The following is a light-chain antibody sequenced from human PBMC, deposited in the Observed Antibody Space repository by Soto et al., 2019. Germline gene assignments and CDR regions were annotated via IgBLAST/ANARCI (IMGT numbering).Light chain of an antibody. CDR3: QQANSFPWT. Sequence: DIQMTQSPSSVSASVGDRVTITCRASQGISSWVAWYQQKPGKAPKLLIYAASSLQSGVPSRFSGSGSGTDFPLTSSSLQPEDFATYYCQQANSFPWTFGQGTKVEIK. CDR2: AAS. CDR1: QGISSW. V-gene: IGKV1-12*02. J-gene: IGKJ1*01.